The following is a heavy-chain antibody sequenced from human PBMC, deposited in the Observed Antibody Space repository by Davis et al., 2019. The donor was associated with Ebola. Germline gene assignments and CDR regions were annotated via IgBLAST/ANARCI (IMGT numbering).Heavy chain of an antibody. CDR3: AKDYFDY. CDR1: GFPITNYW. V-gene: IGHV3-74*01. J-gene: IGHJ4*02. Sequence: HTGGSLRLSCTVSGFPITNYWTHWVRQVPGKGLVWVSRIKSDGSTIYADSVKGRFTISRDNAKNTLYLQMNSLRAEDTAVYYCAKDYFDYWGQGTLVTVSS. CDR2: IKSDGST.